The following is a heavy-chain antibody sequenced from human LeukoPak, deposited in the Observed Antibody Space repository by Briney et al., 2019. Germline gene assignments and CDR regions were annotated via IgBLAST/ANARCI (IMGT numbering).Heavy chain of an antibody. D-gene: IGHD3-22*01. CDR1: GFTFSSYW. Sequence: QPGGSLRLSCAASGFTFSSYWMHWVRQAPGKGLVWVSRINSDGSSTSYADSVKGRFTISRDNAKNTLNLQMNSLRAEDTAVYYCARDLGQYYDTSDNWFDPWGQGTLVTVSS. V-gene: IGHV3-74*01. CDR3: ARDLGQYYDTSDNWFDP. J-gene: IGHJ5*02. CDR2: INSDGSST.